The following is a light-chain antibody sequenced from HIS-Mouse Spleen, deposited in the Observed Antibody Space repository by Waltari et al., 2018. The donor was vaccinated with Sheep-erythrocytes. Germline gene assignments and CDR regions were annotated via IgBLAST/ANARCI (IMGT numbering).Light chain of an antibody. CDR2: SAS. CDR1: QGISSW. J-gene: IGKJ2*01. CDR3: QQANSFPYT. V-gene: IGKV1-12*01. Sequence: DIHMTHSPSSVSASVWDRVPITCRASQGISSWLAWYQQKPGKAPKLLIYSASSLQLAVSSRFSGSGAGTDSTLTISSLQPEDFAAYYCQQANSFPYTFGQGTKLAIK.